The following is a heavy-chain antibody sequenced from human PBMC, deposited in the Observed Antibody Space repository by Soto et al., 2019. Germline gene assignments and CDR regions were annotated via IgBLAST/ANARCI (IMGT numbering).Heavy chain of an antibody. CDR2: ISTYRGDP. CDR1: GYTFTNYG. J-gene: IGHJ4*02. CDR3: ARFDYTKYLFDF. D-gene: IGHD3-9*01. Sequence: QFHLVQSGAELKKPGASVKVSCKASGYTFTNYGIGWVRQAPGQGLEWMGWISTYRGDPTYSQELQGRVTMPTDSSTSTAYMELRSLRSDDTALYYCARFDYTKYLFDFWGQGTLVTVSS. V-gene: IGHV1-18*01.